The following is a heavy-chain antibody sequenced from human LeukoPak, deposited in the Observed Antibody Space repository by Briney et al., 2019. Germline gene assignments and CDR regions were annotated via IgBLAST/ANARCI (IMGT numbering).Heavy chain of an antibody. CDR1: GGSTSSYY. V-gene: IGHV4-4*07. CDR3: ARDQYYYDSSGYLTFDY. Sequence: SETLSLTCTVSGGSTSSYYWSWIRQPAGKGLEWIGRIHTSGSTNYNPSLKSRVTMSVDTSKNQFSLKLSSVTAADTAVYYCARDQYYYDSSGYLTFDYWGQGTLVTVSS. J-gene: IGHJ4*02. CDR2: IHTSGST. D-gene: IGHD3-22*01.